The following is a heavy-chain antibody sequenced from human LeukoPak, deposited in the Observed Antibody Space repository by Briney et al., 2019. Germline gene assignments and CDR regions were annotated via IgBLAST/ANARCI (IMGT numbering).Heavy chain of an antibody. CDR1: GFTFSSYA. J-gene: IGHJ4*02. D-gene: IGHD1-26*01. V-gene: IGHV3-23*01. Sequence: GGSLRLSCAASGFTFSSYAMSWVRQAPGKGLEWVSAISGSGGSTYYADSVKGRFSISRDNSKNTLYLQMNSLRAEDTAVYYCAQELVGAFSPNNDYRGQGTLVTVSS. CDR2: ISGSGGST. CDR3: AQELVGAFSPNNDY.